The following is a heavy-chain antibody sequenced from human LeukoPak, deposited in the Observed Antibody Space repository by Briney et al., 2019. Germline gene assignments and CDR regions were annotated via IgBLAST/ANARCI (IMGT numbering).Heavy chain of an antibody. Sequence: AAVKVSCKASGYTFTSYYMHWVRQAPGQGLEWMGIINPSGGSTSYAQKFQGRVTMTRDTSTSTVYMELSSLRSEDTAVYYCASGLESYWYFDLWGRGTLVTVSS. CDR2: INPSGGST. J-gene: IGHJ2*01. V-gene: IGHV1-46*01. CDR1: GYTFTSYY. D-gene: IGHD6-19*01. CDR3: ASGLESYWYFDL.